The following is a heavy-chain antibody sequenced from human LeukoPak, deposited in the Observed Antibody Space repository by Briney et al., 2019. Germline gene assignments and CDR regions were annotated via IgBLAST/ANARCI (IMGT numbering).Heavy chain of an antibody. CDR3: ARDPRSLDY. V-gene: IGHV3-48*01. CDR1: GFSFSSYS. Sequence: GGSLRLSCTASGFSFSSYSMNWVRQAPGKGLEWVAYIAYTGTIHYADSVRGRFAISRDNAKSSLFLQLNSLRAEDTAVYYCARDPRSLDYWVQGTLVTVSS. CDR2: IAYTGTI. J-gene: IGHJ4*02.